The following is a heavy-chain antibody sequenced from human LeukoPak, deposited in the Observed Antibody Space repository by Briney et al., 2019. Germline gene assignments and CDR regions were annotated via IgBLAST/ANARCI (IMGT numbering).Heavy chain of an antibody. J-gene: IGHJ4*02. CDR2: MSSSSSYI. CDR3: ARVGRSSWSSTTFFDY. D-gene: IGHD6-13*01. Sequence: GGSLRLSCAASGFTFSRYSMNWVRQAPGKGLEGVSSMSSSSSYIYYADSVKGRFTISRDHDKKSLYLQMNSLRAEDTAVYYCARVGRSSWSSTTFFDYWGQGTLVTVSS. CDR1: GFTFSRYS. V-gene: IGHV3-21*01.